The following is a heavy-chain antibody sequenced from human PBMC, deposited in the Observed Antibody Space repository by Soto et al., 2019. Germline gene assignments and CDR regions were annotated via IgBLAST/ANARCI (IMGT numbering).Heavy chain of an antibody. V-gene: IGHV4-34*01. CDR3: ARHGILTEYYYYYGMDV. D-gene: IGHD3-9*01. J-gene: IGHJ6*02. Sequence: SETLSLTYAVYGGSFGGYYWSWIRQPPGKGLEWIGEINHSGSTNYNPSLKSRVTISVDTSKNQFSLKLSSVTAADTAVYYCARHGILTEYYYYYGMDVWGQGTTVTVSS. CDR2: INHSGST. CDR1: GGSFGGYY.